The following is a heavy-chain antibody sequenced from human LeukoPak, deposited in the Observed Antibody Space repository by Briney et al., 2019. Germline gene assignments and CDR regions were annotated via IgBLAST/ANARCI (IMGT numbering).Heavy chain of an antibody. CDR3: ARVTTYYDFWSGYAVDY. Sequence: ETLSLTCAVYGGSFSGYYWSWIRQPPGKGLVWVSRINSDGSSTSYADSVKGRFTISRDNAKNTLYLQMNSLRAEDTAVYYCARVTTYYDFWSGYAVDYWGQGTLVTVSS. J-gene: IGHJ4*02. D-gene: IGHD3-3*01. CDR1: GGSFSGYY. CDR2: INSDGSST. V-gene: IGHV3-74*01.